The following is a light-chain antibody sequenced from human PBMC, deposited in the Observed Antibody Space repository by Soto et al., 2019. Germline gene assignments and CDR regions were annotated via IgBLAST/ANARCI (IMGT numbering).Light chain of an antibody. Sequence: EIVLTQSPGTLSLSPGERATLSCRASQSVSSSYLAWYQQKPGQAPRLLIYGASNRATGIPDRFSGSGSGTDFSLTISSLQSEDFAVYYCQQYFNWPPITFGQGTRLEIK. CDR2: GAS. V-gene: IGKV3-20*01. J-gene: IGKJ5*01. CDR1: QSVSSSY. CDR3: QQYFNWPPIT.